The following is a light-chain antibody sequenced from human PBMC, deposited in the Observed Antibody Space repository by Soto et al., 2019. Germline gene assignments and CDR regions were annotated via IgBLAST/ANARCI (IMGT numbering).Light chain of an antibody. V-gene: IGKV3-20*01. Sequence: EIVLTQAPGTLYFSTGERATQSCRASQSVSSSYLAGYQQKPGQAPRHLIYGASSRATGIPDRFSGSGSGTDFNLTISRLEPGDFAVYYCQTYGRSRRTLGQGTKVEIK. CDR3: QTYGRSRRT. CDR2: GAS. J-gene: IGKJ1*01. CDR1: QSVSSSY.